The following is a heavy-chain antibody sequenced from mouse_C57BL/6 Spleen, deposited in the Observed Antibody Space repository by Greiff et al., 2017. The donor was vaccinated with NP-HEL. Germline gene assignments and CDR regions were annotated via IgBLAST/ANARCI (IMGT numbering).Heavy chain of an antibody. CDR1: GYAFSSYW. Sequence: VKLMESGAELVKPGASVKISCKASGYAFSSYWMNWVKQRPGKGLEWIGQIYPGDGDTNYNGKFKGKATLTADKSSSTAYMQLSSLTSEDSSVYFTAGGHTTVVATNFDYWGQGTTLTVSS. CDR2: IYPGDGDT. V-gene: IGHV1-80*01. D-gene: IGHD1-1*01. CDR3: AGGHTTVVATNFDY. J-gene: IGHJ2*01.